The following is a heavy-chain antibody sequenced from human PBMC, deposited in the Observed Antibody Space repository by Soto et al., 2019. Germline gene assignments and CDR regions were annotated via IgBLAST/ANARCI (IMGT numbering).Heavy chain of an antibody. V-gene: IGHV1-69*13. D-gene: IGHD6-25*01. J-gene: IGHJ6*02. CDR2: IIPIFGTA. Sequence: VASVKVSCKASGGTFSSYAISWVRQAPGQGLEWMGGIIPIFGTANYAQKFQGRVTITADESTSTAYMELSSLRSEDTAVYYCARDQRHYYYYGMDVWGQGTTVTVSS. CDR1: GGTFSSYA. CDR3: ARDQRHYYYYGMDV.